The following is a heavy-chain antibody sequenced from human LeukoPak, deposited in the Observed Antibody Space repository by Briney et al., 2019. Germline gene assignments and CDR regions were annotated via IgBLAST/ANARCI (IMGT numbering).Heavy chain of an antibody. CDR1: GFTFSTYA. J-gene: IGHJ6*03. CDR3: ARSRGYYYMDV. Sequence: GGSLRLSCAASGFTFSTYAMSWVRQAPVKGLEWVSVISGNGGSTYYADSVKGRFTISRDNSKNTLYLQMNSLRAEDTAVYYCARSRGYYYMDVWGKGTTVTVSS. D-gene: IGHD3-10*01. V-gene: IGHV3-23*01. CDR2: ISGNGGST.